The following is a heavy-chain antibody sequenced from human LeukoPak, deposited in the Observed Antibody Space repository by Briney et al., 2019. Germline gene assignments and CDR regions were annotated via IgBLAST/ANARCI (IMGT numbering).Heavy chain of an antibody. V-gene: IGHV4-30-4*01. Sequence: SETLSLTCTVSGGSISSGDYYWSWIRQPPGKGLEWIGYFYYSGSTYYNPSLKSRVTISVDTSKNQFSLKLSSVTAADTALYYCARHRGYDRSGYYFLDAFDIWGQGTMATVSS. CDR2: FYYSGST. CDR3: ARHRGYDRSGYYFLDAFDI. J-gene: IGHJ3*02. CDR1: GGSISSGDYY. D-gene: IGHD3-22*01.